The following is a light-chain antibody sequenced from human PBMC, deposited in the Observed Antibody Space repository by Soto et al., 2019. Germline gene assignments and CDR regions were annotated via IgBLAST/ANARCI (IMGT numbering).Light chain of an antibody. V-gene: IGLV1-40*01. CDR2: GNK. Sequence: QSALTQPPSVSGAPGQRVTISCTGNSSNIGAGYDVHWYQQLPGTAPKLLIYGNKNRPSGVPDRFSGSQSGTSASLAITGLQAEDEADYYCQSYDSSLSGSKVFGGGTKLTVL. CDR3: QSYDSSLSGSKV. J-gene: IGLJ2*01. CDR1: SSNIGAGYD.